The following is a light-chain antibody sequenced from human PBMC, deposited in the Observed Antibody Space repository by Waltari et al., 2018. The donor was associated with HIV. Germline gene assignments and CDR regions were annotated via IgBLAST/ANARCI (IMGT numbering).Light chain of an antibody. CDR3: CSYAGLYKYV. CDR2: HSS. J-gene: IGLJ1*01. CDR1: SSNVGAYNY. Sequence: QSALTQPRSVSGSPGQSVTISCTGTSSNVGAYNYVSWYQVHPGKPPKVITYHSSQRPSGVPCLFSGSRSGNTASLTISGLRAEDEAEYYCCSYAGLYKYVFGTGTEVTVL. V-gene: IGLV2-11*01.